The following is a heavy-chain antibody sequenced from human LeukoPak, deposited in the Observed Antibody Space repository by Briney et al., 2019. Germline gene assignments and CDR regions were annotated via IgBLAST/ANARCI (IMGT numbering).Heavy chain of an antibody. Sequence: ASVKVSCKASGYTFTSYYMHWVRQATGQGLEWMGWMNPNSGNTGYAQKFQGRVTMTRNTSISTAYMELSSLRSEDTAVYYCARGGRGLRRYYFDYWGQGTLVTVSS. D-gene: IGHD4-17*01. J-gene: IGHJ4*02. CDR3: ARGGRGLRRYYFDY. CDR1: GYTFTSYY. CDR2: MNPNSGNT. V-gene: IGHV1-8*02.